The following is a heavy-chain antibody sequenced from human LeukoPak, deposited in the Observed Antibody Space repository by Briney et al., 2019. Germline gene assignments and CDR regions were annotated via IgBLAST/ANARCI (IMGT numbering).Heavy chain of an antibody. CDR1: GFTFSGNG. J-gene: IGHJ4*02. CDR2: ITHDNGVNK. D-gene: IGHD6-19*01. Sequence: GGSLRLSCAASGFTFSGNGLHWVRQAPGKGLECVAVITHDNGVNKYYADSVKGRFTMSRDNSKNTASLQMNSLRAEDTAVYYCARAVAGTYFDSWGQGTLVTVSS. CDR3: ARAVAGTYFDS. V-gene: IGHV3-30*03.